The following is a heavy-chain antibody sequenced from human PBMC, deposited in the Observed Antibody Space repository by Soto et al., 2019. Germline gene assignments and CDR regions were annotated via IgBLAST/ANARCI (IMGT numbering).Heavy chain of an antibody. Sequence: QVQLVQSGAEVKKPGASVKVSCKASGYTFTGYYMHWVRQAPGQGLEWMGWINPNSGGTDDAQKFQCWVTMTRDTSISTAYMELSRLRSDDTAVYYCARGDPAMVRGVILPFDYWGEGTLVAVSS. V-gene: IGHV1-2*04. D-gene: IGHD3-10*01. CDR2: INPNSGGT. J-gene: IGHJ4*02. CDR1: GYTFTGYY. CDR3: ARGDPAMVRGVILPFDY.